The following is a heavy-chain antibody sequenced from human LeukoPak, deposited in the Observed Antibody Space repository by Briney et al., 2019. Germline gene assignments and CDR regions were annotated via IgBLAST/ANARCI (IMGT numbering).Heavy chain of an antibody. CDR2: IYTSGST. CDR3: ARGVIGRYCSGGSCYSAAFDI. Sequence: PSETLSLTCTVSGYSISSGYYWGWIRQPPGKGLEWIGRIYTSGSTNYNPSLKSRVTMSVDTSKNQFSLKLSSVTAADTAVYYCARGVIGRYCSGGSCYSAAFDIWGQGTMVTVSS. D-gene: IGHD2-15*01. V-gene: IGHV4-38-2*02. J-gene: IGHJ3*02. CDR1: GYSISSGYY.